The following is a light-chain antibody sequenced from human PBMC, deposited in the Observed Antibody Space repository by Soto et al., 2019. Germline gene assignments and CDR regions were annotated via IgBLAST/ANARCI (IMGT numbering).Light chain of an antibody. CDR2: GAS. J-gene: IGKJ5*01. Sequence: EIVLTQSPGTLSLSPGERATLSCRASQSVSSSYLAWYQQKPGQAPRLLIYGASSRATGIPDRFSGSGSWTEFTRTSSRLEPEDFAVYYCQQYGSSPLITFGQGTRLEIK. CDR3: QQYGSSPLIT. CDR1: QSVSSSY. V-gene: IGKV3-20*01.